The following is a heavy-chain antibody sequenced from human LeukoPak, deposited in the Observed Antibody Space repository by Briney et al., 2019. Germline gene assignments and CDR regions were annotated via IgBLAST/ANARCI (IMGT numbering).Heavy chain of an antibody. Sequence: PSETLSLTCTVSGGSISSSSYYWGWIRQPPGKGLEWIGSIYYSGSTYYNPSLKSRVTISVDTSKNQFSLKLSSVTAADTAVYYCARDGLLDSSSWYYFDYWGQGTLVTVSS. CDR1: GGSISSSSYY. J-gene: IGHJ4*02. CDR3: ARDGLLDSSSWYYFDY. CDR2: IYYSGST. D-gene: IGHD6-13*01. V-gene: IGHV4-39*07.